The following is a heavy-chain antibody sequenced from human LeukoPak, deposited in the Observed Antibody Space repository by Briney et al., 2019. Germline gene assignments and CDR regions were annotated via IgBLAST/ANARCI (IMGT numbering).Heavy chain of an antibody. Sequence: SETLSLTCTVSGGSISSSGYYWGWIRQPPGKGLEWIGSIYYSGSTYYNPSLKSRVTISVDTSKNQFSLKLSSVTAADTAVYYCASLGGLPFDYWGQGTLVTVSS. CDR2: IYYSGST. CDR1: GGSISSSGYY. J-gene: IGHJ4*02. V-gene: IGHV4-39*01. D-gene: IGHD4-11*01. CDR3: ASLGGLPFDY.